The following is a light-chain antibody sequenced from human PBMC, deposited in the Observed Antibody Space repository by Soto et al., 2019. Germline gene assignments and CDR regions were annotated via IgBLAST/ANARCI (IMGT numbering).Light chain of an antibody. CDR3: QQYGRSPWT. V-gene: IGKV3-20*01. CDR1: QTVGASY. Sequence: EIVLTQSPDTLSLSPGDRATVPCRASQTVGASYVAWYQHRPGQAPKFLMYGASTRATGIPDRFSGSGSGTEFTLTIDSLEPEDLGLYYCQQYGRSPWTFGQGTRVEI. CDR2: GAS. J-gene: IGKJ1*01.